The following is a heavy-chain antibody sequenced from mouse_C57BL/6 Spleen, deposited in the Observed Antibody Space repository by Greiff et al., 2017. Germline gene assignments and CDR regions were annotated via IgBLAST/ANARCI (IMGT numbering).Heavy chain of an antibody. CDR3: AREVYYGSSYEAWFAY. V-gene: IGHV1-20*01. CDR1: GYSFTGYF. Sequence: DVKLQESGPELVKPGDSVKISCKASGYSFTGYFLNWVMQSHGKSLEWIGRINPYNGDTFYNQKFKGKATLTVDKSSSTAHMGLRSLTSEDSAVYYCAREVYYGSSYEAWFAYWGQGTLVTVSA. D-gene: IGHD1-1*01. CDR2: INPYNGDT. J-gene: IGHJ3*01.